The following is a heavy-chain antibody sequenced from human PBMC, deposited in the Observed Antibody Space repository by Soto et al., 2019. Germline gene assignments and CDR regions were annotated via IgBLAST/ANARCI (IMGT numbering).Heavy chain of an antibody. CDR1: GFTFSSYG. CDR2: IWYDGNNK. D-gene: IGHD3-10*01. Sequence: QVQLVESGGGVVQPGRSLRLSCAASGFTFSSYGMHWVRQAPGKELEWVAVIWYDGNNKYYADSVKGRFTISRDNSKNTLNLQMNSLRAEDTAVYYCARGHYYGSGSYIHYGMDVWGQGTTVTVSS. V-gene: IGHV3-33*01. J-gene: IGHJ6*02. CDR3: ARGHYYGSGSYIHYGMDV.